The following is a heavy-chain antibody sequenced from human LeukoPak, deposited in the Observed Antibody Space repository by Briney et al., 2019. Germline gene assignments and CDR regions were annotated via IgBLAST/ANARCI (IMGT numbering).Heavy chain of an antibody. J-gene: IGHJ4*02. CDR3: ATHPLGERYYFDY. D-gene: IGHD3-10*01. CDR2: IYYSGST. CDR1: GGSISSGGYY. V-gene: IGHV4-31*03. Sequence: PSETLSLTCTVSGGSISSGGYYWSWIRQHPGKGLEWIGYIYYSGSTYYNPSLKSRVTISVDTSKNQFSLKLSSVTAADTAVYYCATHPLGERYYFDYWGQGTLVTVSS.